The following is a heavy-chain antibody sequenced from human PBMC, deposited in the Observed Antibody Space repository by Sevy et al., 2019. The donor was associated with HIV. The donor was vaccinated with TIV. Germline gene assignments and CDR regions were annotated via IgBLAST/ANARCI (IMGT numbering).Heavy chain of an antibody. D-gene: IGHD2-15*01. Sequence: GKGLEWVGRIKSKTDGGTTDYAAPVKGRFTISRYDSKNTLYLQMNSLNTEDTAVSYCTTEPGYCSGRSCYRLVVIDNWFDPWGQGTLVTVTS. V-gene: IGHV3-15*01. CDR2: IKSKTDGGTT. CDR3: TTEPGYCSGRSCYRLVVIDNWFDP. J-gene: IGHJ5*02.